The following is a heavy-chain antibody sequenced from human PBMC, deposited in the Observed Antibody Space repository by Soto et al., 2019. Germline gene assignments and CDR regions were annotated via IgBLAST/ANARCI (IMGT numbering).Heavy chain of an antibody. CDR1: GFTFSNAW. CDR3: TTVEGLYYYDSSGYYFDY. V-gene: IGHV3-15*07. Sequence: GGSLRLSCAASGFTFSNAWMNWVRQAPGKGLEWVGRIKSKTDGRTTDHAAHVKRRFTMSRQDSKKTLYLQMNSMKTADTAGYYCTTVEGLYYYDSSGYYFDYWGQGNLVTVSS. CDR2: IKSKTDGRTT. D-gene: IGHD3-22*01. J-gene: IGHJ4*02.